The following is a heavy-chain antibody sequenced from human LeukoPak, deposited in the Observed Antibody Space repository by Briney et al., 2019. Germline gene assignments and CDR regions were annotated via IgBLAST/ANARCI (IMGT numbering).Heavy chain of an antibody. CDR1: GFTFSSYS. D-gene: IGHD2-2*01. CDR3: ARVRSAVVVPAATDY. J-gene: IGHJ4*02. V-gene: IGHV3-21*01. CDR2: ISSSSSYI. Sequence: GGSPRLSCAASGFTFSSYSMNWVRQAPGKGLEWVSSISSSSSYIYYADSVKGRFTISRDNAKNSLYLQMNSLRAEDTAVYYCARVRSAVVVPAATDYWGQGTLVTVSS.